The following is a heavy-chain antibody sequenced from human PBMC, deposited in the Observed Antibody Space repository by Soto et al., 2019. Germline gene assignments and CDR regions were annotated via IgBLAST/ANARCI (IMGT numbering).Heavy chain of an antibody. CDR1: GGSFSGYY. D-gene: IGHD4-4*01. CDR3: ASGVAKLTTRHLFDY. CDR2: INHSGST. V-gene: IGHV4-34*01. Sequence: SETLSVTCAVYGGSFSGYYWSWIRQPPGKGLEWIGEINHSGSTNYNPSLKRRVTISVDPSKNQFSLKLSSVTAADTAVYYCASGVAKLTTRHLFDYWGQRTLVTVSS. J-gene: IGHJ4*02.